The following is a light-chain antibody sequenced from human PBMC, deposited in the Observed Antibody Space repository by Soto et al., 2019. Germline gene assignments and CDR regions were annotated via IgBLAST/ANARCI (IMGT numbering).Light chain of an antibody. CDR2: DNN. Sequence: QSVLTQLPSVSAAPGQKVTISCSGSSSNIGNNYVSWYQQLPGTAPKLLIYDNNNRPSGIPDRFSGSKSGTSATLGITGLQTGDEAEYYCGTWDSGLSTTWVFGGGTKLTVL. J-gene: IGLJ3*02. CDR3: GTWDSGLSTTWV. V-gene: IGLV1-51*01. CDR1: SSNIGNNY.